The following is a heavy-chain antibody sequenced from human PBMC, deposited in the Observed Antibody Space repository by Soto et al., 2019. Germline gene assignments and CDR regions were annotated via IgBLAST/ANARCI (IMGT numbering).Heavy chain of an antibody. V-gene: IGHV4-34*01. CDR1: GGSFSGYY. Sequence: QVQLQQWGAGLLRPSETLSLTCAVYGGSFSGYYYNWIRQPPGKGLEWIGEINQSEATNYDPSLKSRVTMPLDTATTRFSLTLTAVTAADTAVYYCARGPRYSASWSYYVDYWGQGTLVNFS. D-gene: IGHD3-10*01. J-gene: IGHJ4*02. CDR3: ARGPRYSASWSYYVDY. CDR2: INQSEAT.